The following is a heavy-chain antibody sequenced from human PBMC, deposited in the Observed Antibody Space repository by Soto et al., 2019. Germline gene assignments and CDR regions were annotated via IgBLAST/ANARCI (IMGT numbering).Heavy chain of an antibody. Sequence: GGSLRLTCAASGFTFSSYAMSWVRQAPGKGLEWVSAISGSGGSTYYADSVKGRFTISRDNSKNTLYLQMNSLRAEDTAVYYCAKGIAVAGTRPKDFDYWGQGTLVTVSS. CDR2: ISGSGGST. J-gene: IGHJ4*02. D-gene: IGHD6-19*01. CDR3: AKGIAVAGTRPKDFDY. CDR1: GFTFSSYA. V-gene: IGHV3-23*01.